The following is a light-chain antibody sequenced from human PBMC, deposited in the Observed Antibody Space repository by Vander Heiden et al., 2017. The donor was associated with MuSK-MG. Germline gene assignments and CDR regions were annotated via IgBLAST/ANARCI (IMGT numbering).Light chain of an antibody. CDR1: NSNVGTNT. Sequence: QSVLTQPPSTSGTPGQKVTIPCSGSNSNVGTNTVNWYQQLPGTAPKLLIYSNNERPSGVPDRFSGSKSGTSASLAIRGLQSEDEADYYCATWDDSLNVVVFGGGTKLTVL. CDR3: ATWDDSLNVVV. CDR2: SNN. V-gene: IGLV1-44*01. J-gene: IGLJ2*01.